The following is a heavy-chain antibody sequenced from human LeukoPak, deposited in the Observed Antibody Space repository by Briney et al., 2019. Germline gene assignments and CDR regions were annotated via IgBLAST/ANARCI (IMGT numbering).Heavy chain of an antibody. D-gene: IGHD2-15*01. Sequence: GGSLRLSCAASGFTVSSNYMSWVRQAPGKGLERVSVIYSGGSTYYADFVKGRFTISRDNSKNTLYLQMNSLRAEDTAVYYCARDAKSSYCSGGSCYVDYWGQGTLVTVSS. CDR1: GFTVSSNY. CDR2: IYSGGST. J-gene: IGHJ4*02. CDR3: ARDAKSSYCSGGSCYVDY. V-gene: IGHV3-53*01.